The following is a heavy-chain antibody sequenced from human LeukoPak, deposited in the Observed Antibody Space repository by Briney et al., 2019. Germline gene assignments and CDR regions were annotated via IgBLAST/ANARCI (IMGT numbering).Heavy chain of an antibody. Sequence: ASVKVSCKASGGTFSSYAISWVRQAPGQGLEWMGGIIPIFGTANYAQKFQGRVTITTDESTSTAYMELSSLRSEDTAVYYCAREFGEQQLVGAYFDYWGQGTLVTVSS. CDR3: AREFGEQQLVGAYFDY. CDR1: GGTFSSYA. V-gene: IGHV1-69*05. CDR2: IIPIFGTA. J-gene: IGHJ4*02. D-gene: IGHD6-13*01.